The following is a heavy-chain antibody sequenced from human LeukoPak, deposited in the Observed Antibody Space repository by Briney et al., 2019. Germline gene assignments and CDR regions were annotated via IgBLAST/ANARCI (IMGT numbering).Heavy chain of an antibody. V-gene: IGHV4-59*08. CDR3: ARHVTGSGFDY. Sequence: PSETLSLTCTVSGGSISSYYWSWIRQPPGKGLEWIGYIYYSGSTNYNPSLKSRVTISVDTSKNQFSLKLSSVTAADTAVYYCARHVTGSGFDYWGQGTLVTVSS. J-gene: IGHJ4*02. D-gene: IGHD1-14*01. CDR2: IYYSGST. CDR1: GGSISSYY.